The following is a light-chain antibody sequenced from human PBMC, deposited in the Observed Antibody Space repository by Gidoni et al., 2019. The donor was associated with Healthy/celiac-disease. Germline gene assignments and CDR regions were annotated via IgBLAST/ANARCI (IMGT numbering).Light chain of an antibody. Sequence: DIQMTHSPSTLSASVRDRVTITCRASQSISSRLAWYQQKPGKAPKLPIYKASSLESGVPSRFSGSGSGTEFTLTISSLQPDDFATYYCQQYKSYSLTFGGGTKVEIK. J-gene: IGKJ4*01. CDR3: QQYKSYSLT. V-gene: IGKV1-5*03. CDR2: KAS. CDR1: QSISSR.